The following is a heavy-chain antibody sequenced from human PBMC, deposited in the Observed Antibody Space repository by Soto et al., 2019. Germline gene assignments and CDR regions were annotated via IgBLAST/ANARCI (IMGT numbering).Heavy chain of an antibody. J-gene: IGHJ4*02. V-gene: IGHV4-34*01. Sequence: SETLSLTCAVYGGSFSGYYWSWIRQPPGKGLEWIGEINHSGSTNYNPSLKSRVTISVDTSKNQFSLKLSSVTAADTAVYYCARGPVNYRSSEFDYWGQGTLVTVSS. CDR1: GGSFSGYY. D-gene: IGHD6-6*01. CDR2: INHSGST. CDR3: ARGPVNYRSSEFDY.